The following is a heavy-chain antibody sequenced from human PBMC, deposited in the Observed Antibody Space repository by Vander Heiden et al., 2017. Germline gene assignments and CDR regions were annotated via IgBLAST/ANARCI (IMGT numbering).Heavy chain of an antibody. CDR1: GFTLTGYY. Sequence: QLQLVQSGAEVKKTGASVKVSCEASGFTLTGYYINWVRQAPGQGLEWMGWINPRSGGTKYAQRFQGRVSMTSDTSIGKAYMELSSLRFDDTAVYYCSRAIAARLPWLDPWGQGTLVHVS. V-gene: IGHV1-2*02. CDR3: SRAIAARLPWLDP. CDR2: INPRSGGT. J-gene: IGHJ5*02. D-gene: IGHD6-6*01.